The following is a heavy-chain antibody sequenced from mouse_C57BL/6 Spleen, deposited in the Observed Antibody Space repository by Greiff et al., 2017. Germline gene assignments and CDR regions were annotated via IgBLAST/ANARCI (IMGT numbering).Heavy chain of an antibody. V-gene: IGHV14-4*01. Sequence: DVKLQESGAELVRPWASVKLSCTASGFNIKDDYMHWVKQRPEQGLEWIGWIDPENGDTEYASKFQGKATITADTSSNTAYLQLSSLTSEDTAVYYCASPYYGNYAYFDVWGTGTTVTVSS. CDR2: IDPENGDT. CDR1: GFNIKDDY. J-gene: IGHJ1*03. CDR3: ASPYYGNYAYFDV. D-gene: IGHD2-10*01.